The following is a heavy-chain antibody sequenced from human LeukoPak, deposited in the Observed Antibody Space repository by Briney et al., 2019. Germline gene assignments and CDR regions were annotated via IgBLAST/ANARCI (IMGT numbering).Heavy chain of an antibody. CDR1: GGTFSSYA. D-gene: IGHD3-22*01. CDR2: IIPIFGTA. J-gene: IGHJ6*02. V-gene: IGHV1-69*13. CDR3: RKGSSGYGSDYYYGMDV. Sequence: ASVKVSCKASGGTFSSYAISWVRQAPGQGLEWMGGIIPIFGTANYAQKFQGRVTITADESTSTAYMELSSLRSEDTAVYYCRKGSSGYGSDYYYGMDVWGQGTTVTVSS.